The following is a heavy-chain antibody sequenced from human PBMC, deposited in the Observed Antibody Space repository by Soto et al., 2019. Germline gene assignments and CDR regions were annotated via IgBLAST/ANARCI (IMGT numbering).Heavy chain of an antibody. D-gene: IGHD4-17*01. CDR2: IWYDGSNK. CDR3: ARVPTVTPVFFYY. CDR1: GFTFSSYG. J-gene: IGHJ4*02. V-gene: IGHV3-33*01. Sequence: PGGSLRLSCAASGFTFSSYGMHWVRQAPGKGLEWVAVIWYDGSNKYYADSVKGRFTISRDNSKNTLYLQMNSLRAEDTAVYYCARVPTVTPVFFYYWGQGTLVTVSS.